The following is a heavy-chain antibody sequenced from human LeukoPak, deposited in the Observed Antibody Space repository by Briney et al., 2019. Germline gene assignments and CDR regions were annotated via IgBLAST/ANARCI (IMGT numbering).Heavy chain of an antibody. J-gene: IGHJ4*02. V-gene: IGHV4-59*01. CDR2: IYYSGST. CDR3: ARDSDYYDSSGYYDY. D-gene: IGHD3-22*01. Sequence: SETLSLTCTVSGGSISSYYWSWIRQPPGKGLEWIGYIYYSGSTNYNPSLKSRVTISVDTSKNQFSLKLSSVTAADTAVYYFARDSDYYDSSGYYDYWGQGTLVTVSS. CDR1: GGSISSYY.